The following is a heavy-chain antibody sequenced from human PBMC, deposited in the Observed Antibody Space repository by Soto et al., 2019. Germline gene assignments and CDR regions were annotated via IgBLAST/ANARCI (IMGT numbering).Heavy chain of an antibody. CDR3: ARAAGRFGELYWFDP. V-gene: IGHV1-46*01. Sequence: QVQLVQSGAEVKKPGASVKVSCKASGDTFTSYNIHWVRQAPGQGLEWVGMINPLGFSATYAQKFRGRVTMTMDTSTSTVYMELTNLRSDDTAVYYCARAAGRFGELYWFDPWGQVTLVTVSP. CDR1: GDTFTSYN. CDR2: INPLGFSA. D-gene: IGHD3-10*01. J-gene: IGHJ5*02.